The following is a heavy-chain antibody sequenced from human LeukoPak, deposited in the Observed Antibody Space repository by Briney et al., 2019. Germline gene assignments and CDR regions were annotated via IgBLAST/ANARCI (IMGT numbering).Heavy chain of an antibody. J-gene: IGHJ4*02. CDR1: GFTFSSYS. Sequence: PGRSLRLSCAASGFTFSSYSMNWVRQAPGKGLEWVSSISSSSSYIYYADSLKGRFTISRDNAKNSLYLQMNSLRAEDTAVYYCARRHIAVAGPLDSWGQGTLVTVSS. CDR2: ISSSSSYI. CDR3: ARRHIAVAGPLDS. V-gene: IGHV3-21*01. D-gene: IGHD6-19*01.